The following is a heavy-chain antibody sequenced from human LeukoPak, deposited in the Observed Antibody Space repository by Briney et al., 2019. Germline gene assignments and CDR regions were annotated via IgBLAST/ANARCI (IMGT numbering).Heavy chain of an antibody. CDR3: AKEGTSSWYL. Sequence: SETLSLTCTVSGGSIFNYYWSWIRQPPGKGLEWIGYIYYSGSTDCNPSLKSRVTISVDTSKNQFSLRLRSVTAADTAVYYCAKEGTSSWYLWGQGTLVTVSS. CDR2: IYYSGST. D-gene: IGHD6-13*01. J-gene: IGHJ5*02. CDR1: GGSIFNYY. V-gene: IGHV4-59*12.